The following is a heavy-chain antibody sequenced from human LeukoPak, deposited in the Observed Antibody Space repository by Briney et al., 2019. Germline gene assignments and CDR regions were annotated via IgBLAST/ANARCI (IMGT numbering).Heavy chain of an antibody. CDR1: GFTFSSYA. J-gene: IGHJ3*02. Sequence: TGGSLRLSCAASGFTFSSYAMHWVRQAPGKGLEWVAVISYDGSNKYYADSVKGRFTISRDNSKNTLYLQMNSLRAEDTAVYYCAREGSYGSPDAFDIWGQGTMVTVSS. CDR3: AREGSYGSPDAFDI. D-gene: IGHD5-18*01. V-gene: IGHV3-30-3*01. CDR2: ISYDGSNK.